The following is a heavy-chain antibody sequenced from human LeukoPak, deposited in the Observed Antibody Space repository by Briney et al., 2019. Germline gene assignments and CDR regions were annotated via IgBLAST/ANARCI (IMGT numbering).Heavy chain of an antibody. J-gene: IGHJ4*02. CDR3: ARKIPSMSYFDY. CDR1: GFTFSSYA. V-gene: IGHV3-23*01. Sequence: GGSLRLSCAASGFTFSSYAMSWVRQAPGKGLEWVSAISGSGGSTYYADSVKGRFTISGDNSKNTLYLQMNSLRAEDTAVYYCARKIPSMSYFDYWGQGTLVTVSS. CDR2: ISGSGGST. D-gene: IGHD2-2*02.